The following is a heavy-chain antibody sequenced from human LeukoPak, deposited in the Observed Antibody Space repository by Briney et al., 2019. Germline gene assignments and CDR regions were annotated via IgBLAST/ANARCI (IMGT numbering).Heavy chain of an antibody. CDR2: IYHSGST. Sequence: SETLSLTCAVSGGSISSGGYSWSWIRQPPGKGLEWIGYIYHSGSTYYNPSLKSRVTISVDRSKNQFSLKLSSVTAADTAVYYCARVGYYDSSGTEWFDPWGQGTLVTVSS. CDR3: ARVGYYDSSGTEWFDP. D-gene: IGHD3-22*01. V-gene: IGHV4-30-2*01. J-gene: IGHJ5*02. CDR1: GGSISSGGYS.